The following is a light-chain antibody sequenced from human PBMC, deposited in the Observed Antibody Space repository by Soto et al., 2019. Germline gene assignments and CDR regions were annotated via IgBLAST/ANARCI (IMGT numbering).Light chain of an antibody. Sequence: DIQLTQSPSSLSAFVGDRVTITCRASQGVRNDLGWYQQKPGKAPKRLIYDASSLQSGVPSRFSGSGSGTTFTLTIRSLQPEDVSTYYCLQNNTFPWTFGPGTKVEIK. J-gene: IGKJ1*01. V-gene: IGKV1-17*01. CDR1: QGVRND. CDR3: LQNNTFPWT. CDR2: DAS.